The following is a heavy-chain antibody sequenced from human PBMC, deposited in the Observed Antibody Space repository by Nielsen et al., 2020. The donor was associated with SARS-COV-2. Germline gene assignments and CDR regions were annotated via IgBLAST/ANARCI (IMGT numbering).Heavy chain of an antibody. CDR1: GYSFTSYW. CDR2: IYPGDSDT. J-gene: IGHJ6*02. CDR3: ARHKEIAVAGTYYYYYYYGRDV. V-gene: IGHV5-51*01. Sequence: KVSCKGSGYSFTSYWIGWVRQMPGKGLEWMGIIYPGDSDTRYSPSFQGQVTISADKSISTAYLQWSSLKASDTAMYYCARHKEIAVAGTYYYYYYYGRDVWGQGTTVTVSS. D-gene: IGHD6-19*01.